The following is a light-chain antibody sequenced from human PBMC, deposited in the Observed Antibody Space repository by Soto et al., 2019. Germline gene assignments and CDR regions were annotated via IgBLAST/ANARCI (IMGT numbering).Light chain of an antibody. V-gene: IGLV2-14*01. Sequence: QSALTQPASVSGSPGQTITISCTGTSIDVGRYNTVSWYQHHPGKAPKLIIYEVTHRPAGISDRFSASKSGNTASLTISGLQAEDEADYYCNSLRVNHLYVFGSGTKVTVL. CDR3: NSLRVNHLYV. CDR1: SIDVGRYNT. J-gene: IGLJ1*01. CDR2: EVT.